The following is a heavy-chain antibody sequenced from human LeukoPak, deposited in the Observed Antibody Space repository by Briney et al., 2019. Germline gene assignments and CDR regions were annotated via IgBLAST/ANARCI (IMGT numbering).Heavy chain of an antibody. J-gene: IGHJ4*02. Sequence: PSETLSLTCTVSGGSISSSSYYWGWIRQPPGKGLEWIGSIYYSGSTYYNPSLKSRVTISVDTSKNQFSLKLSSVTAADTAVYYCARDLAIFGVVRDYWGQGTLVTVSS. D-gene: IGHD3-3*01. V-gene: IGHV4-39*07. CDR2: IYYSGST. CDR1: GGSISSSSYY. CDR3: ARDLAIFGVVRDY.